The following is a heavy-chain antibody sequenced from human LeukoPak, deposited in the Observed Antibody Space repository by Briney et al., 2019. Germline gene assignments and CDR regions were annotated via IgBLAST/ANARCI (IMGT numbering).Heavy chain of an antibody. Sequence: GGSLRLSCVGSGFTFSRYEMNWVRQAPGKGLEWVSYISSSGSTIYYADSVKGRFTISRDNAKNSLYLQMNSLRAEDTAVYYCARDCGGGSCYGPYDAFDIWGQGTMVTVSS. CDR1: GFTFSRYE. V-gene: IGHV3-48*03. J-gene: IGHJ3*02. CDR2: ISSSGSTI. CDR3: ARDCGGGSCYGPYDAFDI. D-gene: IGHD2-15*01.